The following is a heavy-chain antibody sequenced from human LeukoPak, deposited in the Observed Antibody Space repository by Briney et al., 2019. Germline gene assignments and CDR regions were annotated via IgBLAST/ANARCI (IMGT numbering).Heavy chain of an antibody. J-gene: IGHJ2*01. D-gene: IGHD3-10*01. CDR3: AKDMVRGGPYWYFDL. CDR1: GFTFDDYA. Sequence: GSLRLSCAASGFTFDDYAMHWVRQAPGKGLEWVSLISGDGGSTYYADSVKGRSTISRDNSKNSLYLQMNSLRTEDTALYYCAKDMVRGGPYWYFDLWGRGTLVTVSS. V-gene: IGHV3-43*02. CDR2: ISGDGGST.